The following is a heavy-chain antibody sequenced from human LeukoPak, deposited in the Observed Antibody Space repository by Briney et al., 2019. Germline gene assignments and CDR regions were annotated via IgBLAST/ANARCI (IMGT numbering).Heavy chain of an antibody. V-gene: IGHV3-33*06. CDR2: IWYDGSNK. CDR1: GFTFSSYG. CDR3: AKGSWWEMATILYPIDY. Sequence: GGSLRLSCAASGFTFSSYGMHWVRQALGKGLEWVAVIWYDGSNKYYADSVKGRFTISRDNSKNTLYLQMNSLRAEDTAVYYCAKGSWWEMATILYPIDYWGQGTLVTVSS. J-gene: IGHJ4*02. D-gene: IGHD5-24*01.